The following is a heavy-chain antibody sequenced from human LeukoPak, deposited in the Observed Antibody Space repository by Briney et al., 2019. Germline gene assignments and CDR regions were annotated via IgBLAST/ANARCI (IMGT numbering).Heavy chain of an antibody. CDR2: IHYSGST. Sequence: SETLSLTCTVSGGSINSYYWSWIRQPPGKGLQWIGCIHYSGSTNYNPSLKSGVTISVDTSKNQFHLKLSSVTAADTAVYYCARRYGSGSSGTFDYWGQGTLVTVSS. CDR3: ARRYGSGSSGTFDY. CDR1: GGSINSYY. D-gene: IGHD3-10*01. V-gene: IGHV4-59*01. J-gene: IGHJ4*02.